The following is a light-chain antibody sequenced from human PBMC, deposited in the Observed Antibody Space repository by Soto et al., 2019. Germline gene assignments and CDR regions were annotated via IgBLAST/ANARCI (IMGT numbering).Light chain of an antibody. CDR2: LGS. Sequence: SVAVASVEPASISCRSSQSLLHSNGYNYLDWYLQKPGQSPQLLIYLGSNRASGVPDRFSGSGLGTAVTVILSRVAVADVLLNCSTDPLGSPRTFGGGTKVDI. CDR1: QSLLHSNGYNY. CDR3: TDPLGSPRT. V-gene: IGKV2-28*01. J-gene: IGKJ4*02.